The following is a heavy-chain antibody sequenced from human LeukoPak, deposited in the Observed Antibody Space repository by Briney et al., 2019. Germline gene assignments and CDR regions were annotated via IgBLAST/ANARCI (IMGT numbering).Heavy chain of an antibody. D-gene: IGHD6-19*01. CDR3: AKDGYSSGWSFEY. Sequence: GGSLRLSCAASGFTFSSYAMSWVRQAPGKGLEWVSGISGRGGSTYYADSVKGRFTISRDNSKNTLYLHMNSLRAEDTAVYYCAKDGYSSGWSFEYWGQGTLVTVSS. V-gene: IGHV3-23*01. CDR1: GFTFSSYA. CDR2: ISGRGGST. J-gene: IGHJ4*02.